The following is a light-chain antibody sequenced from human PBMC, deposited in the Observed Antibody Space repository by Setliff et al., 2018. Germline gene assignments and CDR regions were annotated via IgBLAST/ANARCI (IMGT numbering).Light chain of an antibody. CDR3: SSYAGSNNFPDV. V-gene: IGLV2-8*01. CDR2: EVS. Sequence: QSALTQPPSASGSPGQSVTISCTGTSSDVGGYNYVSWYQQHPGKAPKLMIYEVSKRPSGVPARFSGSKSGNTASLTVSGLQAEDEADYYCSSYAGSNNFPDVFGTGTKVTVL. CDR1: SSDVGGYNY. J-gene: IGLJ1*01.